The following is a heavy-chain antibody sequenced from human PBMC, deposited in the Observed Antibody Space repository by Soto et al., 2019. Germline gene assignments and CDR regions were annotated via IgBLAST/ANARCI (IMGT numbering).Heavy chain of an antibody. CDR3: ARDSSSLEDYYYGMDV. CDR2: IYTSGST. D-gene: IGHD6-13*01. J-gene: IGHJ6*02. V-gene: IGHV4-4*07. CDR1: GGSISSYY. Sequence: SETLSRTCTVSGGSISSYYWSWIRQPAGKGLEWIGRIYTSGSTNYNPSLKSRVTMSVDTSKNQFSLKLSSVTAADTAVYYCARDSSSLEDYYYGMDVWGQGTTVTVSS.